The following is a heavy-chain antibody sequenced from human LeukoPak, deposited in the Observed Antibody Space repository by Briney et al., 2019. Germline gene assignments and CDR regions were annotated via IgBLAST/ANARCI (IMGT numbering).Heavy chain of an antibody. CDR1: GGSISSGSYY. J-gene: IGHJ4*02. CDR2: IYHSGST. D-gene: IGHD6-13*01. CDR3: ARDGLEQPDNGDY. Sequence: SQTLSLTCTVSGGSISSGSYYWGWIRQPPGKGLEWIGSIYHSGSTYYNPSLKSRVTISVDTSKNQFSLKLSSVTAADTAVYYCARDGLEQPDNGDYWGQGTLVTVSS. V-gene: IGHV4-39*07.